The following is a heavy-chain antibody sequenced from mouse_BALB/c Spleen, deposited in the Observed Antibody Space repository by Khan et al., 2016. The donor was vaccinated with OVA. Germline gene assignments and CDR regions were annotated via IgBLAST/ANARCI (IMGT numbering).Heavy chain of an antibody. CDR3: AKFTPDYYSMDY. J-gene: IGHJ4*01. CDR1: GFSLTNYG. V-gene: IGHV2-3*01. D-gene: IGHD1-1*01. CDR2: MWGDGST. Sequence: QVQLKESGPGLVAPSQRLSITCTVSGFSLTNYGVNWVRQPPGKGLEWLGVMWGDGSTNFHSALKSRLIISKDNSQSQVFLELNSLQTDDTATYYCAKFTPDYYSMDYWGQGTSVTVSS.